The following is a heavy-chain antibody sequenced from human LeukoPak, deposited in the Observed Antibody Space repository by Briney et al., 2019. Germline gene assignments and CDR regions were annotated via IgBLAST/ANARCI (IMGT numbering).Heavy chain of an antibody. J-gene: IGHJ4*02. D-gene: IGHD5-12*01. CDR2: IYYGGST. CDR1: GGSISSGGYY. V-gene: IGHV4-30-4*01. Sequence: SETLSLTCTVSGGSISSGGYYWTWIRQPPGKGLEWIGYIYYGGSTYYNPSLKSRVTISVDTSKNQFSLKLSSVTAADTAVYYCAGVGYDSAYWGQGTLVTVSS. CDR3: AGVGYDSAY.